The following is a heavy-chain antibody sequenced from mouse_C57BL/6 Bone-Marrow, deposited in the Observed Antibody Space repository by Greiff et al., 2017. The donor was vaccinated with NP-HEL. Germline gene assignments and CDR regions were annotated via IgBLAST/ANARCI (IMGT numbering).Heavy chain of an antibody. J-gene: IGHJ3*01. CDR3: AGVSNRVRWFAY. CDR2: IYPSDSYT. CDR1: GYTFTSYW. V-gene: IGHV1-59*01. D-gene: IGHD2-2*01. Sequence: QVQLQQPGAELVRPGTSVKLSCKASGYTFTSYWMHWVKQRPGQGLEWIGVIYPSDSYTNYNQKFKGKATLPVDTSSSTAYMQLSSLTSEDSAVYYGAGVSNRVRWFAYGGQGTRVTVSA.